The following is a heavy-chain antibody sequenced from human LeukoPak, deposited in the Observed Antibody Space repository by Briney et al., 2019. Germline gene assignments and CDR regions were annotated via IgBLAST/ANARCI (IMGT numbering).Heavy chain of an antibody. D-gene: IGHD3-3*01. CDR1: GFTFSSYS. V-gene: IGHV3-48*01. J-gene: IGHJ3*02. CDR3: AREIYDFWSGYLDAFDI. Sequence: GGSLRLSCAASGFTFSSYSMNWVRQAPGKGLEWVSYISSSSSTIYYADSVKGRFTISRDNAKNSLYLQMNSLRAEDTAVYYCAREIYDFWSGYLDAFDIWGQGTMVTVSS. CDR2: ISSSSSTI.